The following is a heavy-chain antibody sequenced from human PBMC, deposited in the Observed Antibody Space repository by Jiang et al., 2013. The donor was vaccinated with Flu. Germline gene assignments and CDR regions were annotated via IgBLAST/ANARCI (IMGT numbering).Heavy chain of an antibody. V-gene: IGHV1-69*04. J-gene: IGHJ3*02. CDR1: GYTFVTHG. D-gene: IGHD3-3*01. Sequence: SGAEVKKPGASVKVSCKASGYTFVTHGISWVRQAPGQGLEWMGRIIPILGIANYAQKFQGRVTITADKSTSTAYMELSSLRSEDTAVYYCARDPAGDDFWSGYYSDAFDIWGQGTMVTVSS. CDR3: ARDPAGDDFWSGYYSDAFDI. CDR2: IIPILGIA.